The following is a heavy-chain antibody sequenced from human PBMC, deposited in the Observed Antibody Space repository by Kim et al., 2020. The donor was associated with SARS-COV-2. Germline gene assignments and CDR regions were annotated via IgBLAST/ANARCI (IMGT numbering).Heavy chain of an antibody. J-gene: IGHJ6*02. V-gene: IGHV4-61*01. Sequence: SETLSLTCTVFGGSVSSGSYYWSWIRQPPGKGLEWIGYIYYSGSTNHNPSLKSRVTISVDTSKNQFSLKLSSVTAADTAVYYWSSVYCSGGSCYYSPRNYYGVDVSGQGTTLTVSS. D-gene: IGHD2-15*01. CDR2: IYYSGST. CDR3: SSVYCSGGSCYYSPRNYYGVDV. CDR1: GGSVSSGSYY.